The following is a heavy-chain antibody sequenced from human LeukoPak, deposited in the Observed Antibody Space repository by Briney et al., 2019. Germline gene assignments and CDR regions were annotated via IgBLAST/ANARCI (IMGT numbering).Heavy chain of an antibody. Sequence: GGSLRLSCAASGFIFSTYAMNWVRQAPGKGLEWVGFIRSKAYGGTTEYAASVKGRFTISRDDSKSIAYLQMNSLKTEDTAVYYCTRDEGAISQVAFDIWGQGTMVTVSS. CDR1: GFIFSTYA. CDR2: IRSKAYGGTT. V-gene: IGHV3-49*04. CDR3: TRDEGAISQVAFDI. D-gene: IGHD1-26*01. J-gene: IGHJ3*02.